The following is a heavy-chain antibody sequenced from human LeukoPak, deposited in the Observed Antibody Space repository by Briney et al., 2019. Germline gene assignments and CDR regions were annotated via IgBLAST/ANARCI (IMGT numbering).Heavy chain of an antibody. J-gene: IGHJ6*02. CDR1: GYTFTGHY. CDR2: INPNSGKT. CDR3: ARVRDNYGMDV. Sequence: GSVKVSCKASGYTFTGHYIHWVRQAPGQGLEWTGWINPNSGKTNYPQKFQGRVTMTRDTSISSAYMELSRLRSDDTAVYYCARVRDNYGMDVWGQGTTVTVSS. V-gene: IGHV1-2*02. D-gene: IGHD5-24*01.